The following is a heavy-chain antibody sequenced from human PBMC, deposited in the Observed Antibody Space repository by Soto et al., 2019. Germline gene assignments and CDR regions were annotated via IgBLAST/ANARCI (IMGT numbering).Heavy chain of an antibody. D-gene: IGHD3-3*01. J-gene: IGHJ4*02. Sequence: LSLTCTVSGGSISSSSYYWGWIRQPPGKGLEWIGSIYYSGSTYYNPSLKSRVTISVDTSKNQFSLKLSSVTAADTAVYCCARLRVTIFGVVIIGGNYFDYWGQGTLVTVSS. CDR1: GGSISSSSYY. V-gene: IGHV4-39*01. CDR3: ARLRVTIFGVVIIGGNYFDY. CDR2: IYYSGST.